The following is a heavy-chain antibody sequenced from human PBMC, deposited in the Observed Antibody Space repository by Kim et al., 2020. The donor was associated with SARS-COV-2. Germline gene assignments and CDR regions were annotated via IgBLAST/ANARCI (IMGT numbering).Heavy chain of an antibody. Sequence: KFQGSVTITADKSASTAYMELSSLRSEDTAVYYCARDPMVPVQLWYFDYWGQGTLVTVSS. D-gene: IGHD5-18*01. V-gene: IGHV1-69*04. CDR3: ARDPMVPVQLWYFDY. J-gene: IGHJ4*02.